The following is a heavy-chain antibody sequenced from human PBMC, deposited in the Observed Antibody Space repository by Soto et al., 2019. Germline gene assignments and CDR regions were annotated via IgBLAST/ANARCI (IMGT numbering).Heavy chain of an antibody. D-gene: IGHD1-7*01. CDR1: GYTFTSYG. Sequence: ASVKVSCKASGYTFTSYGISWVRQAPGQGLEWMGWISAYNGNTNYAQKLQGRVTMTTDTSTSTAYMELRSLRSDDTAVYYCARDVTGTLEQNASDIWGQGTMVTVSS. V-gene: IGHV1-18*04. CDR3: ARDVTGTLEQNASDI. CDR2: ISAYNGNT. J-gene: IGHJ3*02.